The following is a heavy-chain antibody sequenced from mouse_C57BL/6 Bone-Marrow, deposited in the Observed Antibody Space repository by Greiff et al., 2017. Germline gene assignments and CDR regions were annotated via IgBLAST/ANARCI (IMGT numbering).Heavy chain of an antibody. CDR3: ARERGGYYFDY. J-gene: IGHJ2*01. CDR2: INYDGSST. CDR1: GFTFSDYY. Sequence: EVNVVESEGGLVQPGSSMKLSCTASGFTFSDYYMAWVRQVPEKGLEWVANINYDGSSTYYLDSLKSRFIISRDNAKNILYLQMSSLKSEDTATYYCARERGGYYFDYWGQGTTLTVSS. V-gene: IGHV5-16*01.